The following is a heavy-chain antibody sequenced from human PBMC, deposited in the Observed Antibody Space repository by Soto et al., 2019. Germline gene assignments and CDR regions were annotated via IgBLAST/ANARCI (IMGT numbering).Heavy chain of an antibody. J-gene: IGHJ4*02. V-gene: IGHV3-33*01. CDR3: ARDPAVSSWMYFYFDY. Sequence: QVQLVESGGGVVQPGRSLRLSCAASGFTFSSYGMHWVRQAPGKGLEWVAVIWYDGSNKYYADSVKGRFTISRDNSKNTLYLQMNSLRAEDTAVYYCARDPAVSSWMYFYFDYWGQGTLVTVSS. CDR1: GFTFSSYG. CDR2: IWYDGSNK. D-gene: IGHD6-13*01.